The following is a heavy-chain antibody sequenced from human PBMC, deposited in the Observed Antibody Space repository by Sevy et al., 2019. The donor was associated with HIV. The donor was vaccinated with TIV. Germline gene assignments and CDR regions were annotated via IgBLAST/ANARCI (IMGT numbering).Heavy chain of an antibody. Sequence: GGSLRLSCAASGFTFSAYIMNWVRQAPGKGLEWVSCISSSSGTIYYADSVKGQFTISRDNAKSSLYLQMNGLRAEDTAVYYCARAGGDCYSKNECWFVSWGQGTLVTVSS. D-gene: IGHD2-21*01. J-gene: IGHJ5*01. CDR3: ARAGGDCYSKNECWFVS. V-gene: IGHV3-48*01. CDR2: ISSSSGTI. CDR1: GFTFSAYI.